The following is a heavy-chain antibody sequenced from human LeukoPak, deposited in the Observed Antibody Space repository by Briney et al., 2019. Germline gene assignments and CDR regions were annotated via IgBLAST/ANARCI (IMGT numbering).Heavy chain of an antibody. D-gene: IGHD3-10*01. Sequence: GSLRLSCAASGFTFSSYAMTWVRQPPGKGLEWIGRIFYNGRTSYNPSLKSRVTISVDTSKNQFSLKLSSVTAADTAVYYCARRYYGPWAFDIWGQGTMVTVSS. V-gene: IGHV4-39*01. CDR3: ARRYYGPWAFDI. CDR2: IFYNGRT. CDR1: GFTFSSYA. J-gene: IGHJ3*02.